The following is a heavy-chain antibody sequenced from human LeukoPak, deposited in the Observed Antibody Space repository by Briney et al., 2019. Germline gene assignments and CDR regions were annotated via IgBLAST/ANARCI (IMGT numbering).Heavy chain of an antibody. J-gene: IGHJ4*02. CDR1: GFTFSTYD. V-gene: IGHV3-21*01. Sequence: GGSLRLSCAASGFTFSTYDMNWVRQAPGKRLEWVSFISSSSSYIYYADSVKGRFTISRDNAKNSLFLQMNSLRAEDTAVYYCARIRSAYEIDYWGQGTLVTVSS. CDR3: ARIRSAYEIDY. D-gene: IGHD5-12*01. CDR2: ISSSSSYI.